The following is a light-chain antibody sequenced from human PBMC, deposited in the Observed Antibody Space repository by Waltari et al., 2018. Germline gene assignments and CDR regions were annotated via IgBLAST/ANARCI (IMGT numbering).Light chain of an antibody. CDR2: GSS. CDR3: QQYNDWPRT. CDR1: QSVSRN. J-gene: IGKJ1*01. Sequence: EIVMTQSPATLSVSQGERATLSCRASQSVSRNLAWYQQKPGQAPRLLIYGSSTRATGIPARFSGSGSGTEFTLTISGLQSEDSAVYYCQQYNDWPRTFGLGTRVEIE. V-gene: IGKV3-15*01.